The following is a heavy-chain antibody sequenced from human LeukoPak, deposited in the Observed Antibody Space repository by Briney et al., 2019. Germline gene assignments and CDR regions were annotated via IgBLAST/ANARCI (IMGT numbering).Heavy chain of an antibody. V-gene: IGHV3-9*01. CDR2: ISWNSGSI. CDR1: GFTFDDYA. D-gene: IGHD3-16*01. J-gene: IGHJ4*02. Sequence: GRSLRLSCAASGFTFDDYAMHWVRQAPGKGLEWVSGISWNSGSIGYADSVKGRFTISRDNAKNSLYLQMNSLRAEDTALYYCAKVGGQRDFDYWGQGTLVTVSS. CDR3: AKVGGQRDFDY.